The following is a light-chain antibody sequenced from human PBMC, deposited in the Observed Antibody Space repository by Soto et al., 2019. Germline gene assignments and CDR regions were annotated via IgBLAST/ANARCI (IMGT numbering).Light chain of an antibody. V-gene: IGKV1-33*01. CDR2: AVF. Sequence: DIQMTQSASSLPASVGDTVTISCQASQDISKYLNWFQQKPGKAPKLLIYAVFNVETGVPSRFSGRRSGTDFTLIISNLQPEDFATYYCQQYDQLPITFGGGTKVDI. CDR3: QQYDQLPIT. CDR1: QDISKY. J-gene: IGKJ4*01.